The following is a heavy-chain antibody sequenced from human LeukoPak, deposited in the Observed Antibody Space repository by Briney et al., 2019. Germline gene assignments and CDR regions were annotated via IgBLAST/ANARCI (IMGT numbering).Heavy chain of an antibody. D-gene: IGHD5-12*01. CDR3: ARDSIVALFGFDY. CDR1: GFTFSSYG. V-gene: IGHV3-30*03. J-gene: IGHJ4*02. Sequence: GRSLRLSCAASGFTFSSYGMHWVRQAPRKGLEWVAVISYDGSNKYYADSVKGRFTISRDNSKNTLYLQMNSLRAEDTAVYYCARDSIVALFGFDYWGQGTLVTVSS. CDR2: ISYDGSNK.